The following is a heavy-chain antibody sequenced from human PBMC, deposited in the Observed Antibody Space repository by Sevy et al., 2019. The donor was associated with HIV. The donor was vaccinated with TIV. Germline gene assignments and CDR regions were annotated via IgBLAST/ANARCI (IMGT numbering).Heavy chain of an antibody. V-gene: IGHV3-33*01. CDR1: GFTPSTYG. CDR2: IGYDGSNK. J-gene: IGHJ4*02. CDR3: ARDPRMYGDYLLAYFDS. Sequence: GGSLRLSCAASGFTPSTYGMHWVRQDPGKGLEWVAVIGYDGSNKYYADSVKDRFTISRDNSKNTLFLQMDSLRAEDTAVYYCARDPRMYGDYLLAYFDSWGQGTLVTVSS. D-gene: IGHD2-8*01.